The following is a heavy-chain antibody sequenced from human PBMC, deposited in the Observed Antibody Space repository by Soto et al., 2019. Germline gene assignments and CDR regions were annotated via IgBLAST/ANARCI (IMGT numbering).Heavy chain of an antibody. CDR3: ARVRNMITFGGVTQGPTKQRRQTNSGMDV. CDR2: INHSGST. J-gene: IGHJ6*02. D-gene: IGHD3-16*01. CDR1: GGSFSGYY. Sequence: SETLSLTCAVYGGSFSGYYWSWIRQPPGKGLEWIGEINHSGSTNYNPSLKSRVTISVDTSKNQFSLKLSSVTAADTAVYYCARVRNMITFGGVTQGPTKQRRQTNSGMDVWGQGTTVTVS. V-gene: IGHV4-34*01.